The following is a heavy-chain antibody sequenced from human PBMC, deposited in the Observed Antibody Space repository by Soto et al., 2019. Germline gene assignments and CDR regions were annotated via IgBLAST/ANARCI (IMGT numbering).Heavy chain of an antibody. V-gene: IGHV1-2*02. CDR1: GYAFTGFY. CDR2: ISPNTGGT. Sequence: ASVKVSCKISGYAFTGFYIHWVRQAPGQGLEWMGWISPNTGGTSYAQKFQGRVTMTRDTSISTAYMELTRLRSDDTAVFYCARVRQPVLDYFDYWGQGTLVTVSS. D-gene: IGHD3-3*01. J-gene: IGHJ4*02. CDR3: ARVRQPVLDYFDY.